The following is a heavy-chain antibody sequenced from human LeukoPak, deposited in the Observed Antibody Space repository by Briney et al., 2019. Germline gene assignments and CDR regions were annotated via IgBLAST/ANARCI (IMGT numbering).Heavy chain of an antibody. CDR1: GYTFTGYY. J-gene: IGHJ4*02. V-gene: IGHV1-2*02. Sequence: ASVKVSCKASGYTFTGYYMHWVRQAPGQGLEWMGWINPNSGGTNYAQKFQGRVTMTRDTSISTAYMELSRLRSDDTAVYYCARLVVVAATGDFDYWGQGTPVTVSS. D-gene: IGHD2-15*01. CDR3: ARLVVVAATGDFDY. CDR2: INPNSGGT.